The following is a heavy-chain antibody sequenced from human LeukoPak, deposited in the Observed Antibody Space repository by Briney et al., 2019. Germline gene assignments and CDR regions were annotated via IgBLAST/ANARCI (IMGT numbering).Heavy chain of an antibody. D-gene: IGHD3-22*01. J-gene: IGHJ4*02. CDR3: AREGGGPYYYDSIGYPPDY. Sequence: ASVKVSSKAPVYTFTSYYMHWVRQAPGQGLEWMGIINPSGGSTSYAQKLQGRVTMTRDTSTSTVYMELSSLRSEDTAVYYCAREGGGPYYYDSIGYPPDYWCGGTLVTVSS. V-gene: IGHV1-46*01. CDR2: INPSGGST. CDR1: VYTFTSYY.